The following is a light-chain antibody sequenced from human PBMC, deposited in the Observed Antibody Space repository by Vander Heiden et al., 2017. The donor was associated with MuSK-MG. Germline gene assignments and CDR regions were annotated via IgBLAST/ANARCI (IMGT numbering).Light chain of an antibody. J-gene: IGKJ2*01. CDR3: QQSYNSPVT. CDR2: TTS. CDR1: QSIGRS. V-gene: IGKV1-39*01. Sequence: DIQMTQSPSSLSASVGDRVTITCRASQSIGRSLNWYQQKPGKAPILLIHTTSNLQSGVPSRFSGSGDGTDFTLGITSLQPEDFATYYCQQSYNSPVTFGQGTKLEIK.